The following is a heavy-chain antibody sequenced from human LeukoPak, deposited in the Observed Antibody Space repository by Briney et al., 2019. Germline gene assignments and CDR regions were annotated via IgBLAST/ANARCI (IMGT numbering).Heavy chain of an antibody. CDR1: GFTFSSYW. J-gene: IGHJ4*02. Sequence: GGSLRLSCAASGFTFSSYWMSWVRQAPGKGLEWVANIKQDGSEKYYVDSVKGRFTISRDNSKNTLYLQMNSLRAEDTAVYYCARDGKLKYFDYWGQGTLVTVSS. D-gene: IGHD1-26*01. CDR2: IKQDGSEK. V-gene: IGHV3-7*01. CDR3: ARDGKLKYFDY.